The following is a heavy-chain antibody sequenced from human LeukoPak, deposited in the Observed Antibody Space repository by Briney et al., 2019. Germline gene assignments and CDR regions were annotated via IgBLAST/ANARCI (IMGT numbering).Heavy chain of an antibody. J-gene: IGHJ4*02. D-gene: IGHD2-21*02. V-gene: IGHV3-23*01. CDR1: GFRFSDFT. CDR3: AKDKGASVTSTFDY. CDR2: ISGSGGST. Sequence: GGSLRLSCAASGFRFSDFTMSWVRQAPGKGLEWVSAISGSGGSTYYADSVKGRFTISRNNSKNTLYLQMNSLRAEDTAVYYCAKDKGASVTSTFDYWGQGTLVTVSS.